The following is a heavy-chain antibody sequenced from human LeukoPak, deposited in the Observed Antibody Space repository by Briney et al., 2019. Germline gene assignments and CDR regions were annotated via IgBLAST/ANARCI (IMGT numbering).Heavy chain of an antibody. CDR2: IYSTGRS. CDR1: GGSISSGSYY. CDR3: ARDGPRSGYDLGHFDN. V-gene: IGHV4-61*02. J-gene: IGHJ4*02. Sequence: SETLSLTCTVSGGSISSGSYYWSWIRQPAGKGLEWIGRIYSTGRSDYNPSLKSRITMSVDTSKNQFSLKLSSVTAADTAVYYCARDGPRSGYDLGHFDNLGQGTLVTASS. D-gene: IGHD5-12*01.